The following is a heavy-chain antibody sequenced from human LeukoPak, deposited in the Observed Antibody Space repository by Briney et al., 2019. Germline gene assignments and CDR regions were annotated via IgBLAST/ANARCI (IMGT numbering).Heavy chain of an antibody. CDR2: IYPGDSDT. Sequence: GASLQISCKGSGYSFTSYWIGWVRPLPGKGLEWMGIIYPGDSDTRYSPSFQGQVTISADKSISTAYLQWSSLKASDTAMYYCARGEDDARQFDPWGQGTLVTVSS. J-gene: IGHJ5*02. CDR1: GYSFTSYW. CDR3: ARGEDDARQFDP. D-gene: IGHD3-10*01. V-gene: IGHV5-51*01.